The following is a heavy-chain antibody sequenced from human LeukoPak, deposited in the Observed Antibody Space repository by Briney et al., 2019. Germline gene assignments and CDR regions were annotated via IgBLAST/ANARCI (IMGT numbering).Heavy chain of an antibody. D-gene: IGHD6-13*01. Sequence: ASVKVSCRASGYTFTSYGISWVRQAPGQGLEWMGWISAYNGNTNYAQKLQGRVTMTTDTSTSTAYMELRSLRSDDTAVYYCARVENWYSSSIEAFDIWGQGTMVTVSS. CDR2: ISAYNGNT. CDR3: ARVENWYSSSIEAFDI. V-gene: IGHV1-18*01. J-gene: IGHJ3*02. CDR1: GYTFTSYG.